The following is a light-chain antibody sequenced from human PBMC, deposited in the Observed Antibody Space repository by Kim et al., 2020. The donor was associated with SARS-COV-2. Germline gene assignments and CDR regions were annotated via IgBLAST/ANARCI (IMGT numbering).Light chain of an antibody. Sequence: DIQMTQSPSSLSASVGDRVTVTCRASQRISSYLNWYQHKPGKAPKLLIYAASSLQSGVPSRFSGSGSGTEFTLTINSLQPEDFATYFCQQTFSSITFGQGTRLEIK. CDR2: AAS. V-gene: IGKV1-39*01. CDR3: QQTFSSIT. J-gene: IGKJ5*01. CDR1: QRISSY.